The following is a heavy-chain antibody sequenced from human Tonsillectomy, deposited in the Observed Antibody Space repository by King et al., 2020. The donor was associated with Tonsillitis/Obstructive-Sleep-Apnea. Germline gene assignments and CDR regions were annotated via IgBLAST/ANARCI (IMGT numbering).Heavy chain of an antibody. Sequence: QLQESGPGLVKPSETLSLTCTVSGGSITNYYWNWIRQPPGKGLEWSGYIYYTGSTDYNPSLKSRVTISVDTSKNQFSLKLSSVTAADTAVYYCARLRGSGWYYDYWGQGTLVTVSS. J-gene: IGHJ4*02. CDR3: ARLRGSGWYYDY. D-gene: IGHD6-19*01. V-gene: IGHV4-59*08. CDR2: IYYTGST. CDR1: GGSITNYY.